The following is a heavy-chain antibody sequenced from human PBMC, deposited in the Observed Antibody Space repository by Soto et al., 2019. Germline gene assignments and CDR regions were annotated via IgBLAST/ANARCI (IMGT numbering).Heavy chain of an antibody. CDR1: GLTFSRHT. CDR3: AREVYYDFWSGFNTHAYYFDD. Sequence: QVQLVESGGGVVQPGRSLRLSCAASGLTFSRHTMHWVRQAPGKGLEWVAAISDDGSNTYYADSVKGRFTISRDNSKNTLYMQMNSLSSADTAVHHWAREVYYDFWSGFNTHAYYFDDWGQGTLVTVSS. CDR2: ISDDGSNT. D-gene: IGHD3-3*01. V-gene: IGHV3-30-3*01. J-gene: IGHJ4*02.